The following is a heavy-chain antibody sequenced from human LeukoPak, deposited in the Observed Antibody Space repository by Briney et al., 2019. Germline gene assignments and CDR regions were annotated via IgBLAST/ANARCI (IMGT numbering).Heavy chain of an antibody. CDR1: GNSLNNYH. V-gene: IGHV1-46*02. D-gene: IGHD1-1*01. Sequence: GASVKVSCKASGNSLNNYHMHWVRQAPGQGLEWLGIIRPSGDGPSYAQKFQGRVTMTRDMSTSTVYMELSSLTSDDTAVYYCGRDPTYRNYFDSWGQGTLVTVSS. J-gene: IGHJ4*02. CDR2: IRPSGDGP. CDR3: GRDPTYRNYFDS.